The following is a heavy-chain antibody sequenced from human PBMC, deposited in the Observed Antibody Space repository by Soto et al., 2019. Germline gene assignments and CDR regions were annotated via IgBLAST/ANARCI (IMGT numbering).Heavy chain of an antibody. CDR2: ISSSTSHT. D-gene: IGHD6-13*01. CDR3: ARGRGAAADYFDF. Sequence: QVQLVESGGGLVKPGGSLRLSCAVSGFTFSDYYMTWIRQAPGKGLEWVSYISSSTSHTNYADSVKGRFTISRDNAKXXLFLXXXXXXXXXXXXYYCARGRGAAADYFDFWGQGTLVTVSS. J-gene: IGHJ4*02. CDR1: GFTFSDYY. V-gene: IGHV3-11*05.